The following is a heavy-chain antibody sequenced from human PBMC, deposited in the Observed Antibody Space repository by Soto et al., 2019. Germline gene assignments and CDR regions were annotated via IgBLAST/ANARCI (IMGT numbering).Heavy chain of an antibody. CDR3: ATPSFSTPTAYYYGFDV. D-gene: IGHD2-15*01. CDR2: IYNSGRI. Sequence: QLQLQESGPGVLKPSETLSLTCNVSGGSVIRSSFYWAWLRQPPGKGLEWVGGIYNSGRIYYNPSLDSRVTISVDDSKNHFYLKVDSVTATDTAVYYCATPSFSTPTAYYYGFDVWGQGTTVVVSS. J-gene: IGHJ6*02. V-gene: IGHV4-39*02. CDR1: GGSVIRSSFY.